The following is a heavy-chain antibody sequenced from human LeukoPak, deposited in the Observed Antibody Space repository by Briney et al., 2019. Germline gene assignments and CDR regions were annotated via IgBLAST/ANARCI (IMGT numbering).Heavy chain of an antibody. CDR1: GDSVSSNSAA. V-gene: IGHV6-1*01. CDR3: ARRRYYDYSGYFDY. Sequence: SQTLSLTCAISGDSVSSNSAAWNWFWQSPSRGLEWLGRTFYTSKWFNDYAVSVKSRITINPDTSKNQFSLQLNSVTPEDTAVYYCARRRYYDYSGYFDYWGQGTLVTVSS. D-gene: IGHD3-16*01. J-gene: IGHJ4*02. CDR2: TFYTSKWFN.